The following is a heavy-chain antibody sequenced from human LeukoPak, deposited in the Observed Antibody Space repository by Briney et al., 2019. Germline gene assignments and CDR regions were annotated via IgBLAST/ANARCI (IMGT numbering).Heavy chain of an antibody. Sequence: GSLRLSCTVSGFTVSSNSMSWVRQPPGKGLEWIGEIYHSGSTNYNPSLKSRVTIPVDKSKNQFSLKLSSVTAADTAVYYCARESSRVTDSFDPWGQGTLVTVSS. CDR3: ARESSRVTDSFDP. D-gene: IGHD2-21*02. V-gene: IGHV4-4*02. J-gene: IGHJ5*02. CDR2: IYHSGST. CDR1: GFTVSSNS.